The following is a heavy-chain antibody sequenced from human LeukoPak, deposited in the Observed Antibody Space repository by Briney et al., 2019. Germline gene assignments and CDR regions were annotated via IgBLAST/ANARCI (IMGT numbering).Heavy chain of an antibody. CDR1: GGSISSGGYY. CDR3: AAFWSGYSRVYYFDY. D-gene: IGHD3-3*01. V-gene: IGHV4-31*03. J-gene: IGHJ4*02. Sequence: SETLSLTCTVSGGSISSGGYYWSWIRQHPGKGLEWIGNIYESGSTYYNPSLKSRVTISVDTSKNQFSLKLSSVTAADTAVYYCAAFWSGYSRVYYFDYWGQGTLVTVSS. CDR2: IYESGST.